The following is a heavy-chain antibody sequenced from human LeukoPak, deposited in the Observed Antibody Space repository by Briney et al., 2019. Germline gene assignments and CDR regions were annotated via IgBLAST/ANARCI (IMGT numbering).Heavy chain of an antibody. V-gene: IGHV1-24*01. Sequence: GASVKVSCKVSGYTLTELSMHWVRQAPGKGLEWMGGFDPEDGETIYAQKFQGRVTMTEDTSTDTAYMELSSLRSEDTAVYYCARSPTVTKRLVVESYWGQGTLVTVSS. CDR3: ARSPTVTKRLVVESY. CDR2: FDPEDGET. J-gene: IGHJ4*02. D-gene: IGHD4-17*01. CDR1: GYTLTELS.